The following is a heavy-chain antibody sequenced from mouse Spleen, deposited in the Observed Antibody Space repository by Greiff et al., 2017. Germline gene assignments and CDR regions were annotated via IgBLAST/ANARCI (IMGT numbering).Heavy chain of an antibody. Sequence: VQLQQSVAELVRPGASVKLSCTASGFTIKNTYMHWVKQRPEQGLEWIGRIDPANGNTKYAPKFQGKATITADTSSNTAYLQLSSLTSEDTAIYYCARLTGSDYWGQGTTLTVSS. CDR3: ARLTGSDY. D-gene: IGHD4-1*01. CDR2: IDPANGNT. J-gene: IGHJ2*01. CDR1: GFTIKNTY. V-gene: IGHV14-3*01.